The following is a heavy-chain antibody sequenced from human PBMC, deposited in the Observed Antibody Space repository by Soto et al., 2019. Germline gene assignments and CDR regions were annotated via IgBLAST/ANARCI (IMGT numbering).Heavy chain of an antibody. D-gene: IGHD5-18*01. Sequence: QVQLVESGGGVVQPGRSPRLSCEASGFTYSSYDIHWVRQAPGKGLEWVAFISYDGRNKYYTDSVKGRFTISRDNSKNTLYLQMDSLRPEDTAVYYCAKGVSGQLCFDHWGQGTLVTVSS. CDR3: AKGVSGQLCFDH. CDR1: GFTYSSYD. CDR2: ISYDGRNK. V-gene: IGHV3-30*18. J-gene: IGHJ4*02.